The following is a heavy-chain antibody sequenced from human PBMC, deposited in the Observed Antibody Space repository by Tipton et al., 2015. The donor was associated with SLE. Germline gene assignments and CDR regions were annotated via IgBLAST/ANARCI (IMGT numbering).Heavy chain of an antibody. CDR2: IYTSGST. CDR1: GGSISSSSYY. CDR3: ARGGSYWAGYGMDV. D-gene: IGHD1-26*01. Sequence: GLVKPSETPSLTCTVSGGSISSSSYYWSWIRQPAGKGLEWIGYIYTSGSTNYNPSLKSRVTISVDTSKNQFSLKLSSVTAADTAVYYCARGGSYWAGYGMDVWGQGTTVTVSS. V-gene: IGHV4-61*02. J-gene: IGHJ6*02.